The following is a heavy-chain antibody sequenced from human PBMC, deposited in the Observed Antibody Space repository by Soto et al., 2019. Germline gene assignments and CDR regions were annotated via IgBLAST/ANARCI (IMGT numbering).Heavy chain of an antibody. J-gene: IGHJ6*03. CDR1: GYTFTSYD. CDR3: AILGYCSSTSCSQYYYYMDV. V-gene: IGHV1-8*01. Sequence: ASVKVSCKASGYTFTSYDINWVRQATGQGLEWMGWMNPNSGNTGYAQKFQGRVTMTRNTSISTAYMELSSLRSEDTAVYYCAILGYCSSTSCSQYYYYMDVWGKGTTVTVSS. CDR2: MNPNSGNT. D-gene: IGHD2-2*01.